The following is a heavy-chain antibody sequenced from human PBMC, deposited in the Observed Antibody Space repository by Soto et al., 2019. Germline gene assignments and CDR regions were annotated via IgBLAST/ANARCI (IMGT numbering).Heavy chain of an antibody. J-gene: IGHJ6*02. V-gene: IGHV1-46*03. D-gene: IGHD4-17*01. CDR2: INPSGGST. CDR1: GYTFTSYY. Sequence: GASVKVSCKASGYTFTSYYMHWVRQAPGQGLEWMGIINPSGGSTSYAQKFQGRVTMTRDTSTSTVYMELSSLRSEDTAVYYCARDWTTVTTFYYYGMDVWGQGTTVTVSS. CDR3: ARDWTTVTTFYYYGMDV.